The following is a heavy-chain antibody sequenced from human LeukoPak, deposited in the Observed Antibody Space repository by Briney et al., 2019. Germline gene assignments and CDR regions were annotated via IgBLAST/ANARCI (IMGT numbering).Heavy chain of an antibody. Sequence: PGGSLRLSCAASGLTFSTYEMNWVRQSPGKGLEWVSYISGSAGTIYYADSVKGRFTISRDNAKNSVYLQMDSLRAEDTAAYYCARERSSNTWGSFDYWGQGTLVTVSS. D-gene: IGHD6-13*01. CDR3: ARERSSNTWGSFDY. J-gene: IGHJ4*02. CDR1: GLTFSTYE. V-gene: IGHV3-48*03. CDR2: ISGSAGTI.